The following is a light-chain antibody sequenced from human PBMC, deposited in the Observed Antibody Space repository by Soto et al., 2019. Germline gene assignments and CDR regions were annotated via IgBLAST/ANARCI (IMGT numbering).Light chain of an antibody. CDR1: QDIAIY. J-gene: IGKJ4*01. V-gene: IGKV1-9*01. CDR3: GQGGMYLYF. Sequence: IQEATYESSLSSAVGDRVTITCWASQDIAIYLAWYQQKPGEAPKLLIYAASTLYGGVPSRLSGRASETCLALTLICLQAGDFATGYMGQGGMYLYFFGGGTKVDIK. CDR2: AAS.